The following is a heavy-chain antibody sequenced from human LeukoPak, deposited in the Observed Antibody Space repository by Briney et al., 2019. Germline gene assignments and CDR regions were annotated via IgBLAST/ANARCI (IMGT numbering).Heavy chain of an antibody. CDR2: INHSGST. J-gene: IGHJ6*02. Sequence: SETLSLTCAVYGGSFRGYYWSWIRQPPGKGLDWIGEINHSGSTNYNPSLKSRVTISVDTSKNQFSLKLSSVTAADTAVYYCARASTYYYGSGSSRNYGMDVWGQGTTVTVSS. CDR3: ARASTYYYGSGSSRNYGMDV. D-gene: IGHD3-10*01. V-gene: IGHV4-34*01. CDR1: GGSFRGYY.